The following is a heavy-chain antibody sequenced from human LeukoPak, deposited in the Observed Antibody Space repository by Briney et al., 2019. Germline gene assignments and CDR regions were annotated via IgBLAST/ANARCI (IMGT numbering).Heavy chain of an antibody. CDR3: AKAPSRELFHDY. CDR1: GFTFSNYA. V-gene: IGHV3-23*03. D-gene: IGHD3-10*01. Sequence: PGGSLRLSCAASGFTFSNYAMSWVRQAPGKGLEWVSVIYSGGSTYYADSAKGRFTISRDNSKNTLYLQMNSLRAEDTAVYYCAKAPSRELFHDYWGQGTLVTVSS. CDR2: IYSGGST. J-gene: IGHJ4*02.